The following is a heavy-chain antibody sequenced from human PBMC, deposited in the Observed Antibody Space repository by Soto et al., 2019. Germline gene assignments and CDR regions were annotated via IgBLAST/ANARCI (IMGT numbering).Heavy chain of an antibody. D-gene: IGHD6-6*01. Sequence: QVQLQESGPGLVKPSETLSLTCTVSGGSISSYYWSWIRQPPGKGLEWIGYIYYSGSTNYNPSLKSRVTISVDTSKNQFSLKLSSVTAADTAVYYCAGSGSIAARPVDYWGQGTLVTVFS. CDR1: GGSISSYY. J-gene: IGHJ4*02. CDR3: AGSGSIAARPVDY. CDR2: IYYSGST. V-gene: IGHV4-59*01.